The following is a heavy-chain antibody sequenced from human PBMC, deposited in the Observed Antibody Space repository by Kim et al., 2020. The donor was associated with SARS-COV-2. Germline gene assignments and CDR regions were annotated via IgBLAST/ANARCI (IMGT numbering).Heavy chain of an antibody. CDR3: ARGYLTGSYPYDY. Sequence: PGGSLRLSCAASGFPFSNYVMHWVRQAPGKGLEWVALMWYDGSSEYYADSVKGRFTISRDNSKNTLYLQLNSLRVEDTAVYYCARGYLTGSYPYDYWGQGTLVTVSS. J-gene: IGHJ4*02. D-gene: IGHD3-9*01. CDR1: GFPFSNYV. CDR2: MWYDGSSE. V-gene: IGHV3-33*01.